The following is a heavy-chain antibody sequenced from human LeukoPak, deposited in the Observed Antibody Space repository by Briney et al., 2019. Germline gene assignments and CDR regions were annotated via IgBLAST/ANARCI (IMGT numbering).Heavy chain of an antibody. CDR1: TFTFSSYE. CDR3: ARTPYYGSGSPYLDY. V-gene: IGHV3-48*03. J-gene: IGHJ4*02. CDR2: ISSDSSTI. D-gene: IGHD3-10*01. Sequence: GGSLRLSCLDSTFTFSSYEMNWVRQAPGKGREWLSYISSDSSTIYYADSVKGRFTISRDNAKNSLYLQMNSLRAEDTAVYYCARTPYYGSGSPYLDYWPQETVVTVSS.